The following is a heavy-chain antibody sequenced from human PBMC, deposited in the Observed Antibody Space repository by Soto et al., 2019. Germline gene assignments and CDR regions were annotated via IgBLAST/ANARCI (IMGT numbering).Heavy chain of an antibody. D-gene: IGHD2-21*02. CDR1: GGSISSYY. CDR2: IYYSGST. V-gene: IGHV4-59*01. J-gene: IGHJ2*01. CDR3: ARERDFYWYFDL. Sequence: QVQLQESGPGLVKPSETLSLTCTVSGGSISSYYWSWIRQPPGKGLEWIGYIYYSGSTNYNPSLKSRVTISVDTSKNQFSLKLSSVTAADTAVYYCARERDFYWYFDLWGRGTLFTVSS.